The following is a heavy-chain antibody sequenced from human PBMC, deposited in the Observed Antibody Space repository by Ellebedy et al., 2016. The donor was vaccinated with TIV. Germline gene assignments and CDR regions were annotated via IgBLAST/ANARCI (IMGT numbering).Heavy chain of an antibody. CDR3: ARGRGYAHQGLNFDY. Sequence: GESLKISCAASGFTVSSNYMSWVRQAPGRGLEWVSTIYSSGGTYYAGSVKGRFIISRDNAKNSLYLQMNSLRAEDTAVYYCARGRGYAHQGLNFDYWGQGTLVTVSS. J-gene: IGHJ4*02. D-gene: IGHD2-2*01. CDR2: IYSSGGT. V-gene: IGHV3-53*01. CDR1: GFTVSSNY.